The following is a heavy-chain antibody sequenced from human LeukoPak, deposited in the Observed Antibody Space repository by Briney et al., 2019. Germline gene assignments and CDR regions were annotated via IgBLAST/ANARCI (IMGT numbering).Heavy chain of an antibody. Sequence: ASVKVSCKASGYTFTNYGISWVRQAPGQGLEWMGWISAYNGHTKYAQKVQGRVTMTRDTSTSTAYMELRSLRSDDTAVYYCARDHGGYSGYDWADIDYWGQGTLVTVSS. J-gene: IGHJ4*02. CDR1: GYTFTNYG. V-gene: IGHV1-18*01. CDR3: ARDHGGYSGYDWADIDY. D-gene: IGHD5-12*01. CDR2: ISAYNGHT.